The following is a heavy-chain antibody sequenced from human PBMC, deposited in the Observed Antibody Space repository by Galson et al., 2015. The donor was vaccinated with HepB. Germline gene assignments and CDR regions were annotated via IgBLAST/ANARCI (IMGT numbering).Heavy chain of an antibody. CDR3: ARFAYSSTWGYYGMDV. CDR1: GYSFTSYW. D-gene: IGHD6-13*01. J-gene: IGHJ6*02. V-gene: IGHV5-51*01. CDR2: IYPGDSDT. Sequence: QSGAEVKKPGESLKISCTGSGYSFTSYWIGWVRQMPGKGLEWMGIIYPGDSDTRYSPSFQGQVTISADKSISTAYLQWSSLKASDTAMYYCARFAYSSTWGYYGMDVWGQETTVTVSS.